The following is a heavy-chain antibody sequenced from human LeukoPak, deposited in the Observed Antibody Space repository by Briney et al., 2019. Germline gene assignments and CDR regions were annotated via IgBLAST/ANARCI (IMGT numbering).Heavy chain of an antibody. CDR1: GGTFSSYA. Sequence: GASVKVSCKASGGTFSSYAISWVRQAPGQGLEWMGGIIPIFGTANYAQKFQGSVTITADESTSTAYMELSSLRSEDTAVYYCARAVLYSSSWSPIDYWGQGTLVTVSS. CDR3: ARAVLYSSSWSPIDY. CDR2: IIPIFGTA. V-gene: IGHV1-69*01. D-gene: IGHD6-13*01. J-gene: IGHJ4*02.